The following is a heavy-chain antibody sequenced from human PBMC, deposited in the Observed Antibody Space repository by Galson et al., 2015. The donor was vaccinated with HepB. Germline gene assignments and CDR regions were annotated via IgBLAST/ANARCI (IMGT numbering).Heavy chain of an antibody. V-gene: IGHV1-69*13. D-gene: IGHD4-17*01. CDR1: GGTFSSYA. Sequence: SVKVSCKASGGTFSSYAISWVRQAPGQGLEWMGGIIPIFGTANYAQKFQGRVTITADESTSTAHMELSSLRSEDTAVYYCARLKTGGSTVNTRYYYGRDVWGQGTTVTVSS. J-gene: IGHJ6*02. CDR2: IIPIFGTA. CDR3: ARLKTGGSTVNTRYYYGRDV.